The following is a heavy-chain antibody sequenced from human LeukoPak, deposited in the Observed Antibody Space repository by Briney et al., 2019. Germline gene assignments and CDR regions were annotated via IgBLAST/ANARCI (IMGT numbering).Heavy chain of an antibody. CDR3: ATSRFGVAPSDY. Sequence: GESLKISCNVSGYSLPTYWIAWVRQMPGKGLEWMGVIYLDDSDTKYGPSFQGLVTISVDKSISAAHLQWRSLKASDTAMYYCATSRFGVAPSDYWGQGTPVTVSS. D-gene: IGHD3-3*01. V-gene: IGHV5-51*01. J-gene: IGHJ4*02. CDR2: IYLDDSDT. CDR1: GYSLPTYW.